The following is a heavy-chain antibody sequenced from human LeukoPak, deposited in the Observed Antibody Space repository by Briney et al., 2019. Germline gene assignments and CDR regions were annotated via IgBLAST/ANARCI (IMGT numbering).Heavy chain of an antibody. D-gene: IGHD7-27*01. V-gene: IGHV3-23*01. CDR2: ISGSGGTT. CDR1: GLTFNNHA. J-gene: IGHJ3*02. CDR3: AKGGLQTGDRAFDI. Sequence: PGGSLRLSCAASGLTFNNHAMSWVRQPPGKGLEWVSSISGSGGTTYYADSVKGRFTSSRDNSKNTLYLQMNSLRAEDSAVYYCAKGGLQTGDRAFDIWGQGTMVTVSP.